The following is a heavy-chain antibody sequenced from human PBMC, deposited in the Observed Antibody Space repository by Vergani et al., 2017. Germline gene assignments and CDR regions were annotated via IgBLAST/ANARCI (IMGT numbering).Heavy chain of an antibody. J-gene: IGHJ4*02. Sequence: EVQLVESGGGLVQPGGSLRLSCAASGFTFSSYSMNWVRRAPGKGLEWVSYISLSSSGTIYYADSVKRRFTISRDTAKNSLFLQMNSLRAEDTAVYYCARGGCSSTSCYFNDYWGKGTLVTVSS. CDR3: ARGGCSSTSCYFNDY. CDR1: GFTFSSYS. D-gene: IGHD2-2*01. V-gene: IGHV3-48*04. CDR2: ISLSSSGTI.